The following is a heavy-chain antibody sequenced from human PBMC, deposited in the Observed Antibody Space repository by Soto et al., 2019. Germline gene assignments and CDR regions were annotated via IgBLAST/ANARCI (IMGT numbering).Heavy chain of an antibody. CDR1: GYVFTNYG. J-gene: IGHJ4*02. V-gene: IGHV1-18*01. Sequence: HVQLVQSEAEVKKPGASVKVSYKPSGYVFTNYGLSWVRQAPGQGLEWMAWISPYDGNTHYAQNLQGRVTVTTDTSTSTAYMELRSLRSDDTAVYFCARDDRAAAAGTTFYFDYWGQGTLVTVSS. D-gene: IGHD6-13*01. CDR2: ISPYDGNT. CDR3: ARDDRAAAAGTTFYFDY.